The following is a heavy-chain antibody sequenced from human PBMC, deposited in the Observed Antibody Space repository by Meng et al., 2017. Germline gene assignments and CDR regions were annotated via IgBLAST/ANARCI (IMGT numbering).Heavy chain of an antibody. D-gene: IGHD4-17*01. CDR1: GYTFTNSD. CDR2: MNPKSGNT. J-gene: IGHJ4*02. CDR3: ARVYGDIDY. V-gene: IGHV1-8*01. Sequence: QGQLVQSGAEGKQPGASVKVACKNSGYTFTNSDINWVRQATGQGLEWVGWMNPKSGNTGFAQKFQGRVTMTRDTSITTAYMELSSLRSEDPAVYYCARVYGDIDYWGQGTLVTVSS.